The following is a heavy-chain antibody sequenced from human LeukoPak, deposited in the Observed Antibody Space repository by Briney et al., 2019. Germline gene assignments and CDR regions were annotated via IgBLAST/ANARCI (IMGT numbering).Heavy chain of an antibody. CDR1: GFTFSSYG. J-gene: IGHJ4*02. V-gene: IGHV4-34*01. Sequence: PGGTLRLSCAASGFTFSSYGMSWVRQPPGKGLEWIGEINHSGSTNYNPSLKSRVTISVDTSKNQFSLKLSSVTAADTAVYYCARGVRIRSAFFDYWGQGTLVTVSS. D-gene: IGHD2-15*01. CDR2: INHSGST. CDR3: ARGVRIRSAFFDY.